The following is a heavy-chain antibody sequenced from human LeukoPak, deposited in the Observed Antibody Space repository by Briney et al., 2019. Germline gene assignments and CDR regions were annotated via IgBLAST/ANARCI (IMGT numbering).Heavy chain of an antibody. Sequence: PSETLSLTCTVSGGSISSYYWSWIRQPPGKGLEWIGEINHSGSTNYNPSLKSRVTISVDTSKNQFSLKLSSVTAADTAVYYCARLGNGRWLQFRSWFDPWGQGTLVTASS. CDR2: INHSGST. J-gene: IGHJ5*02. D-gene: IGHD5-24*01. CDR1: GGSISSYY. V-gene: IGHV4-34*01. CDR3: ARLGNGRWLQFRSWFDP.